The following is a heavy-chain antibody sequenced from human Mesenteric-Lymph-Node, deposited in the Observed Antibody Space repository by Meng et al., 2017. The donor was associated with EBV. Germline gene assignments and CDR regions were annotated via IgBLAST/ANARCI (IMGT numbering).Heavy chain of an antibody. D-gene: IGHD3-3*01. CDR1: SGSISRHY. CDR3: ARQPSRAMFGVVIEESYFDF. CDR2: IDYSGTT. V-gene: IGHV4-59*11. Sequence: QERLHDSGPGLVNPAPILHLTASVSSGSISRHYWSWIRQSAGKVLEWIGQIDYSGTTKYNPSLKSRVTLSVDTSKNQLSLRLTSVNAADTAIYYCARQPSRAMFGVVIEESYFDFWGQGTLVTVSS. J-gene: IGHJ4*02.